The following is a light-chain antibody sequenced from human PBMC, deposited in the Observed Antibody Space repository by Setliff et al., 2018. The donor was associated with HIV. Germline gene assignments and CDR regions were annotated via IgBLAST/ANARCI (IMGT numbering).Light chain of an antibody. CDR1: SSDVGGYNY. V-gene: IGLV2-14*01. Sequence: QSVLTQPASVSGSPGQSITISCTGTSSDVGGYNYVSWYQQYPGKGPKLMIYDVSNRPSGVSNRFSGSKSDNTASLTISGLQAEDEADYYCSSYTSGSTWVFGGGTQLTV. CDR2: DVS. J-gene: IGLJ3*02. CDR3: SSYTSGSTWV.